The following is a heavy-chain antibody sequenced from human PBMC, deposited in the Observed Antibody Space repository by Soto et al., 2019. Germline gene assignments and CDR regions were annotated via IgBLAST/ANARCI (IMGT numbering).Heavy chain of an antibody. J-gene: IGHJ4*02. CDR3: ATAPGPY. V-gene: IGHV4-59*11. CDR2: IYYSGTT. CDR1: GGYISNQY. D-gene: IGHD2-21*02. Sequence: SETLSLTCTVSGGYISNQYWSWIRQAPGKGLEWIGYIYYSGTTNYNPSLKSRVTISVDRSKNQFSLKLSSVTAADTAVYYCATAPGPYWGQGTLVTVSS.